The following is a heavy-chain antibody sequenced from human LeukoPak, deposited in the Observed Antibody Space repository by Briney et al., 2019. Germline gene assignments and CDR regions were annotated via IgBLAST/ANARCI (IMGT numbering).Heavy chain of an antibody. CDR1: GFTFSGYT. V-gene: IGHV3-21*01. D-gene: IGHD1-14*01. CDR2: IGSSGLYI. Sequence: PGGSLRLSCTVSGFTFSGYTMHWVRQAPGKGLEWVSSIGSSGLYIYFADSLKGRFTISRDNAKNSLYLQVNSLRAEDTAVYYCAREFEPDYFDYWGQGTLVTVSS. CDR3: AREFEPDYFDY. J-gene: IGHJ4*02.